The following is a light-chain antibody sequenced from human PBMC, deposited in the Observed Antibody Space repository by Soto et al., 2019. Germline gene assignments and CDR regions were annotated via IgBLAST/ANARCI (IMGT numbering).Light chain of an antibody. CDR2: GVS. J-gene: IGKJ1*01. Sequence: IALTQSPGTLSLSPLERSTLSCSPSQHVNSGYLAWYQQKPGQAPRLLMYGVSTRDTGIPDRFSGSGAGTDFTLTISRLEPGDFAVYYCQVYGSSPKTFGQGTKVDIK. CDR3: QVYGSSPKT. V-gene: IGKV3-20*01. CDR1: QHVNSGY.